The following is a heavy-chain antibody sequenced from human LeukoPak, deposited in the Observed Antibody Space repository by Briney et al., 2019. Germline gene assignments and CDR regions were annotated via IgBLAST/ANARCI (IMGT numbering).Heavy chain of an antibody. CDR3: AKDPDYGSGSYYNVF. J-gene: IGHJ4*02. CDR1: GFTFSSYG. Sequence: GGSLRLSCAASGFTFSSYGMHWVRQAPGKGLEWVSAISGSGGSTYYADSVKGRFTISRDNSKNTLYLQMNSLRAEDTAVYYCAKDPDYGSGSYYNVFWGQGTLVTVSS. V-gene: IGHV3-23*01. D-gene: IGHD3-10*01. CDR2: ISGSGGST.